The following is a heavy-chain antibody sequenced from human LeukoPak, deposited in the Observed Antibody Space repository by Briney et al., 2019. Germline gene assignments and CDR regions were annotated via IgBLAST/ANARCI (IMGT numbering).Heavy chain of an antibody. CDR3: ARHAGYDILTGYYLYYYYGMDV. CDR2: ISSSGSTI. CDR1: GFTFSSYE. J-gene: IGHJ6*02. Sequence: GGSLRLSCAASGFTFSSYEMNWVRQAPGKGLEWVSYISSSGSTIYYADSVKGRFTISRDNAKNSLYLQMNSLRAEDTAVYYCARHAGYDILTGYYLYYYYGMDVWGQGTTVTVSS. V-gene: IGHV3-48*03. D-gene: IGHD3-9*01.